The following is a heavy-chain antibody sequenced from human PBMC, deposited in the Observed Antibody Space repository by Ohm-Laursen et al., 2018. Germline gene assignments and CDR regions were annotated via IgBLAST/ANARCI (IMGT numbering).Heavy chain of an antibody. J-gene: IGHJ4*02. CDR3: ATAGPYSGDDY. V-gene: IGHV3-53*01. Sequence: SLRLSCAASGFTFNTYSMNWVRQAPGKGLEWVSVIHSGGNTYYVDSVKGRFTISRDNSKNTLYLQMNSLRDEDTAVYYCATAGPYSGDDYWGQGTLVNVSS. D-gene: IGHD6-25*01. CDR1: GFTFNTYS. CDR2: IHSGGNT.